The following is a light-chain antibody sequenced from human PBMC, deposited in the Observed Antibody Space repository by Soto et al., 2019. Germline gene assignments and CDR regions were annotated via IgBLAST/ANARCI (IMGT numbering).Light chain of an antibody. CDR2: EVN. V-gene: IGLV2-14*01. Sequence: QSVVTQPASVSGAPGQSITISCTGTSSDVGGYNYVSWYQQHPGNAPKLMIFEVNNRPSVISDRFSGSKSGNTASLTISGLQAEDEADYYCSSCTISNPLDVFGNGTKLTVL. CDR3: SSCTISNPLDV. CDR1: SSDVGGYNY. J-gene: IGLJ1*01.